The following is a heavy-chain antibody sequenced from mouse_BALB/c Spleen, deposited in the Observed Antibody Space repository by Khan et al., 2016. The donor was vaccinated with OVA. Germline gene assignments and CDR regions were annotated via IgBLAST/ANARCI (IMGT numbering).Heavy chain of an antibody. CDR1: GHSITSDYA. Sequence: EVQLQESGPGLVKPSQSLSLTCTVTGHSITSDYAWNWIRQFPGNKLEWMGYISYSGSTSYNPSLKSRISITRDTSKNQFFLQLNSVTTEDTATYYCARRGDGYYGAMDYWGQGTSVTVSS. D-gene: IGHD2-3*01. CDR2: ISYSGST. V-gene: IGHV3-2*02. J-gene: IGHJ4*01. CDR3: ARRGDGYYGAMDY.